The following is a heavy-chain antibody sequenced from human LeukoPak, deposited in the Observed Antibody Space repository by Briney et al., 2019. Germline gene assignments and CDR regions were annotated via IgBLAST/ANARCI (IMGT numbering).Heavy chain of an antibody. CDR3: AREAITGTFGFDP. CDR1: GFTFSSYG. CDR2: IRYDGSNK. V-gene: IGHV3-30*02. J-gene: IGHJ5*02. Sequence: GGSLRLSCAASGFTFSSYGMHWVRQAPGKGLEWVAFIRYDGSNKYYADSVKGRFTISRDNAKNSLYLQMDSLRAGDTAVYYCAREAITGTFGFDPWGQGTLVTVSS. D-gene: IGHD1-7*01.